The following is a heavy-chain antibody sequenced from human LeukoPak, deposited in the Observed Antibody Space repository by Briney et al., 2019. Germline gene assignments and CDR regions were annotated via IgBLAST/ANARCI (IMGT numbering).Heavy chain of an antibody. CDR3: ARGRITMVRGVNKGAFDI. D-gene: IGHD3-10*01. Sequence: SETLSLTCTVSGGSISNTGYYWGWIRQPPGKGLEWIGNIYYTGSTYYNPSLRSRVTISVDTSKSQFSLKLSSVTAADTAVYYCARGRITMVRGVNKGAFDIWGQGTMVAVSS. J-gene: IGHJ3*02. CDR1: GGSISNTGYY. V-gene: IGHV4-39*01. CDR2: IYYTGST.